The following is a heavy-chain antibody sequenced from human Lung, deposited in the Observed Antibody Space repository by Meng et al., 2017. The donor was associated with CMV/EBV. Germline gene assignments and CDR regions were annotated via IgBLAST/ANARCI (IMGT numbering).Heavy chain of an antibody. CDR2: IIPVVGTV. J-gene: IGHJ6*02. D-gene: IGHD6-13*01. Sequence: SVKVSXKASGGTFSNYAITWVRQAPGQGLEWMGGIIPVVGTVHYAQRFQGRVTITADKFTSTVYMELSSLKSEDTAIHYCAKDSRSSSWYLLAAYYYGSDVWGQGTTVTVSS. V-gene: IGHV1-69*06. CDR1: GGTFSNYA. CDR3: AKDSRSSSWYLLAAYYYGSDV.